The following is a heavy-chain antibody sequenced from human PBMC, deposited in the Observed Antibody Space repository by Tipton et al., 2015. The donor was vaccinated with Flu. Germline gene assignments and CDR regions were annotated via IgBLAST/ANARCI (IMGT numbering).Heavy chain of an antibody. J-gene: IGHJ3*02. D-gene: IGHD3-3*01. V-gene: IGHV4-34*01. CDR1: GGSFSGYY. CDR2: INHSGST. CDR3: ARHPSSYDFWSGYWVGAFDI. Sequence: TLSLTCAVYGGSFSGYYWSWIRQPPGKGLEWIGEINHSGSTNYNPSLKSRVTISVDTSKNQFSLKLSSVTAADTAVYCCARHPSSYDFWSGYWVGAFDIWGQGTMVTVSS.